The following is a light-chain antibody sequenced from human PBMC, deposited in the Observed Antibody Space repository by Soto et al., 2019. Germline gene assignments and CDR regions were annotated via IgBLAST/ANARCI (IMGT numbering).Light chain of an antibody. CDR1: QSVSSN. CDR3: QHYHGWPIT. Sequence: EIAMTQSPATLSLSPGERATLSCRASQSVSSNLAWYQQKPGQAPRLLIYGASTRATGVPARFSGSGSGTECTLTISSLKSEDCSVYYCQHYHGWPITFGQGTGLEIK. J-gene: IGKJ5*01. CDR2: GAS. V-gene: IGKV3-15*01.